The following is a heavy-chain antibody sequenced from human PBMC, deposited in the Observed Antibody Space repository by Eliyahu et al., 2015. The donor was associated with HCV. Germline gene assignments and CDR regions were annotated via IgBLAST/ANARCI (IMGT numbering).Heavy chain of an antibody. J-gene: IGHJ4*02. D-gene: IGHD5-18*01. CDR3: ARGGIPLWSS. Sequence: QVQLVQSGAXVKKPGASVTVSCKASGYNFXKNAIXXVRQAPGQRLEWMGWINTVNGKTQYSENFQGRVTITRDKSATTAYMELTNLRFEDTAVYYCARGGIPLWSSWGQGSLVSVSS. CDR1: GYNFXKNA. CDR2: INTVNGKT. V-gene: IGHV1-3*04.